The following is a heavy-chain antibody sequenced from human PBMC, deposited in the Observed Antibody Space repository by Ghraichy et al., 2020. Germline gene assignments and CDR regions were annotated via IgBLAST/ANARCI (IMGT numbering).Heavy chain of an antibody. Sequence: SETLSLTCTVSGGSISSYYWSWIRQPPGKGLEWIGYIYYSGSTNYNPSLKSRVTISVDTSKNQFSLKLSSVTAADTAVYYCARDSPYYYGSGTLSPGYYGMDVWGQGTTVTVSS. CDR1: GGSISSYY. CDR3: ARDSPYYYGSGTLSPGYYGMDV. J-gene: IGHJ6*02. D-gene: IGHD3-10*01. V-gene: IGHV4-59*01. CDR2: IYYSGST.